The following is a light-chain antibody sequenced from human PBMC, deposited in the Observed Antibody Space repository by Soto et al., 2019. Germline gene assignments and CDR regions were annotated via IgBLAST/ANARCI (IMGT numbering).Light chain of an antibody. CDR2: DVS. V-gene: IGLV2-14*01. CDR3: SSYTTSNTRQIV. Sequence: QSALTQPASVSGSPGQSITISCTGTSSDVGGYNYVSWYQQHPGKAPKFIIYDVSNRPSRVSNRFSGSKSGNTASLTISGLQAEDEADYYCSSYTTSNTRQIVFGTGTKLTVL. J-gene: IGLJ1*01. CDR1: SSDVGGYNY.